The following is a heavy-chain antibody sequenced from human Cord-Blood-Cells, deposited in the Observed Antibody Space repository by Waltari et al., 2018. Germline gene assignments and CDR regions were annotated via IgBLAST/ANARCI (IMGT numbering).Heavy chain of an antibody. V-gene: IGHV1-69*02. CDR3: ASLYGGNSFDY. CDR1: GGTFSSYT. CDR2: IIPILGIA. D-gene: IGHD4-17*01. Sequence: QVQLVQSGAEVKKPGSSVKVSCKASGGTFSSYTISWVRQAPGQGLEWMGRIIPILGIANYAQKFQGRFTITADKSTSTAYMELSSLRSEDTAVYYCASLYGGNSFDYWGQGTLVTVSS. J-gene: IGHJ4*02.